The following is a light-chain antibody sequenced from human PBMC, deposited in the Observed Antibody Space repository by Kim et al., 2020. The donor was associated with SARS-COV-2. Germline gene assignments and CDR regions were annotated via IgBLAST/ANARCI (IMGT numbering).Light chain of an antibody. Sequence: APGQTARITCEGTNLASKPVHWYQQRPGQLPVLVIYFDRDRPSGIPDRFSGSNSGNTATLTISRVEAGDEAFYHCQVWDTSADHPVFGGGTQLTVL. CDR2: FDR. CDR3: QVWDTSADHPV. CDR1: NLASKP. V-gene: IGLV3-21*04. J-gene: IGLJ2*01.